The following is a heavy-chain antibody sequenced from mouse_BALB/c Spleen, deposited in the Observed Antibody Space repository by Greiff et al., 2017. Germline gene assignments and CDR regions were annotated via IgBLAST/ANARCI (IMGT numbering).Heavy chain of an antibody. CDR1: GFTFSSFG. CDR3: AMEADYYAMDY. CDR2: ISSGSSTI. V-gene: IGHV5-17*02. Sequence: EVQVVESGGGLVQPGGSRKLSCAASGFTFSSFGMHWVRQAPEKGLEWVAYISSGSSTIYYTDTVKGRFTISRDNPKNTLFLQMTSLRTEDTAMYDCAMEADYYAMDYWGQGTTVTVSS. D-gene: IGHD2-3*01. J-gene: IGHJ4*01.